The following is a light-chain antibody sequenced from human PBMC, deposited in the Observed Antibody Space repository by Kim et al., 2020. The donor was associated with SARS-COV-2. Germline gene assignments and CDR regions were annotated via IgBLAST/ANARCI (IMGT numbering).Light chain of an antibody. CDR3: QKYNSAPLT. CDR2: AAS. J-gene: IGKJ4*01. CDR1: QGISNY. Sequence: ASVGDRVPLTCLASQGISNYLAWYQQKPGKVPKLLIYAASTLQSGVPSRFSGSGSGTDFTLTISSLQPEDVASYYCQKYNSAPLTFGGGTKVEIK. V-gene: IGKV1-27*01.